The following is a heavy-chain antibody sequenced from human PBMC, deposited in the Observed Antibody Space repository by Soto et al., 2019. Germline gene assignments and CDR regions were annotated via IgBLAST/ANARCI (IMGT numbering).Heavy chain of an antibody. D-gene: IGHD2-8*02. CDR2: INPNSGGT. CDR1: GYTFTDYY. J-gene: IGHJ4*02. V-gene: IGHV1-2*04. CDR3: ARRDTGGFLRYFDN. Sequence: ASVKVSCKASGYTFTDYYMHWVRQAPGQGLAWMGWINPNSGGTNYAQKFQGWVTMTRDTSISTAYMELNSLRSEDTALYFCARRDTGGFLRYFDNWGQGTLVTVSS.